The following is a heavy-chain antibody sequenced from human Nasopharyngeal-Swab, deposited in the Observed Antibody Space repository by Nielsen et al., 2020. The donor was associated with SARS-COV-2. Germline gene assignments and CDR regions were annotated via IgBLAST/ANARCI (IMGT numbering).Heavy chain of an antibody. J-gene: IGHJ6*02. CDR2: ISSSSSYT. Sequence: GGSLRLSCAASGFTFSDYYMSWIRQAPGKGLEWVSSISSSSSYTNYADSVKGRFTISRDNAKNSLYLQMNSLRAEDTAVYYCARDKGTYYDILTGGYYYYGMDVWGQGTTVTVSS. D-gene: IGHD3-9*01. V-gene: IGHV3-11*05. CDR3: ARDKGTYYDILTGGYYYYGMDV. CDR1: GFTFSDYY.